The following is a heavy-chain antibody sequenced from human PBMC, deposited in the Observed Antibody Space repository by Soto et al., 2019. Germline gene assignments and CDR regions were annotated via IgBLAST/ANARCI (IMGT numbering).Heavy chain of an antibody. V-gene: IGHV4-31*03. CDR2: IYHSGST. CDR1: GGSISSDGFY. J-gene: IGHJ4*02. Sequence: QVQLQESGPGLVRPSQTLSLTCSVSGGSISSDGFYWSWIRQHPGKGLERIGYIYHSGSTYYNPSLKSRVAISVDTSKNQFSLKVTSVTAADTAVYYCARTGYGDYDFGYWGQGALVTVSS. CDR3: ARTGYGDYDFGY. D-gene: IGHD4-17*01.